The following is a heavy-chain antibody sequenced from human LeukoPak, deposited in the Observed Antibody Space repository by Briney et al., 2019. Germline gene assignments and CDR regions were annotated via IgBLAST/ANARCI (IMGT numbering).Heavy chain of an antibody. CDR2: INPNSGGT. V-gene: IGHV1-2*02. CDR1: GYTFTGYY. Sequence: ASVKVSCKASGYTFTGYYMHWVRQAPGQGLEWMGWINPNSGGTNYAQKFQGRVTMTRDTSISTAYMELSRLRSDDTAVYYCARVVNPIGRFRELLYWDYFDYWGQGTLVTVSS. J-gene: IGHJ4*02. D-gene: IGHD3-10*01. CDR3: ARVVNPIGRFRELLYWDYFDY.